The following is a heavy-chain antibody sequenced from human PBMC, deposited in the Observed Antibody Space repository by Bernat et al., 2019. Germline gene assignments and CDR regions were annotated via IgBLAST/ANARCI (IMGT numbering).Heavy chain of an antibody. CDR3: AREGWSTLAAAGTGADY. Sequence: QVQLVESGGRVVQPGTSLRLSCEASGFIFSSYGMHWVRQAPGKGLEWVGVIWWDASNTHYSDAVRGRFIISRDDCKNTLFLQMNSLRGDDTAIYYCAREGWSTLAAAGTGADYWGQGTLVSVSS. D-gene: IGHD6-13*01. CDR1: GFIFSSYG. CDR2: IWWDASNT. J-gene: IGHJ4*02. V-gene: IGHV3-33*01.